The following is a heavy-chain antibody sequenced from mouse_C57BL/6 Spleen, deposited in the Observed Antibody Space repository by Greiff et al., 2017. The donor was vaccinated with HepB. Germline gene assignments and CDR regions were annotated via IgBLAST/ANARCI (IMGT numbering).Heavy chain of an antibody. V-gene: IGHV10-1*01. J-gene: IGHJ4*01. CDR2: IRSKSNNYET. CDR1: GFSFNTYA. CDR3: VRGGDY. Sequence: EVHLVESGGGLVQPKGSLKLSCAASGFSFNTYAMNWVRQAPGKGLEWVARIRSKSNNYETYYAESVKDRFTISRDDSEIMLYLQMNNLKTEETAMYYCVRGGDYWGQGTSVTVSS.